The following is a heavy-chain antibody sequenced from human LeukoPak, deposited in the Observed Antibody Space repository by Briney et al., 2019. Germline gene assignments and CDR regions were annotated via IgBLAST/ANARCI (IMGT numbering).Heavy chain of an antibody. J-gene: IGHJ5*02. Sequence: GGSLKISCKGSGYSFTSYCISWVRQMPGKGREWMGRFVTSDSYTNYSPSFQGHVTISADKSISTAYLQWSSLKASDTAMYYCARQVPVAGTSSGWFDPWGQGTLVTVSS. V-gene: IGHV5-10-1*01. CDR1: GYSFTSYC. D-gene: IGHD6-19*01. CDR3: ARQVPVAGTSSGWFDP. CDR2: FVTSDSYT.